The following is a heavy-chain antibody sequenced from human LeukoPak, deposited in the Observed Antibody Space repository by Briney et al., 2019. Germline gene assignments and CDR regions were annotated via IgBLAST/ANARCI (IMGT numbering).Heavy chain of an antibody. D-gene: IGHD5-12*01. J-gene: IGHJ6*03. V-gene: IGHV3-21*01. CDR3: AREHSGYDFPGRDYYYMDV. CDR1: GFSFSSYS. Sequence: GGSLRLSCAASGFSFSSYSMNWVRQAPGKGLEWVSSISSSSSYIYYADSVKGRFTISRDNAKNSLYLQMNSLRAEDTAVYYCAREHSGYDFPGRDYYYMDVWGKGTTVTVSS. CDR2: ISSSSSYI.